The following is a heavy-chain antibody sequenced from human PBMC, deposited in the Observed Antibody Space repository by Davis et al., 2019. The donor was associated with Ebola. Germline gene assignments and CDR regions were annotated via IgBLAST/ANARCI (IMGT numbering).Heavy chain of an antibody. CDR1: GFTFSTNY. V-gene: IGHV3-23*01. CDR3: AREGSNEWYGMDV. CDR2: ITGSGGS. D-gene: IGHD3-3*01. Sequence: GESLKISCAASGFTFSTNYMSWVRQAPGKGLEWVATITGSGGSDHADSVRGRFTISRDNSKNTLYLQMNSLRAEDTAVYYCAREGSNEWYGMDVWGQGTTVTVSS. J-gene: IGHJ6*02.